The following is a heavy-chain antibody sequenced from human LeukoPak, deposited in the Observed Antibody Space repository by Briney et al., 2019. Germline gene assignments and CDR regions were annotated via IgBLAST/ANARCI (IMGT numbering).Heavy chain of an antibody. Sequence: GGSLRLSWAASGFTFYDYAMHWVRQAPGKGLEWVSGIIYNGGDIGYADSVKGRFTISRDSAKNSLYLQMNSLKTEDTALYYCVKDEGDRYYYDSGHFPDYWGQGTLVTVSS. D-gene: IGHD3-22*01. V-gene: IGHV3-9*01. J-gene: IGHJ4*02. CDR2: IIYNGGDI. CDR1: GFTFYDYA. CDR3: VKDEGDRYYYDSGHFPDY.